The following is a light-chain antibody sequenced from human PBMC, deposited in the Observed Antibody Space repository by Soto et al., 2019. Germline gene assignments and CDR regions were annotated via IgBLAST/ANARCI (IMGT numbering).Light chain of an antibody. V-gene: IGKV3-15*01. CDR1: QTISSN. CDR2: GSS. Sequence: EILMTQSPATLSVSPGERVTLSCRASQTISSNLAWYQQKPGQAPRLPIYGSSIRATGISARFSGSGSGTEFTLTISSLQSEDLAVYYCQQYNNWPRAFGQGTKV. CDR3: QQYNNWPRA. J-gene: IGKJ1*01.